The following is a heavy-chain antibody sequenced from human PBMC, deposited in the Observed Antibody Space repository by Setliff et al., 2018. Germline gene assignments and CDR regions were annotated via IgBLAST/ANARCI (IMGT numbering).Heavy chain of an antibody. CDR3: ARDPLGPFLCYMDD. CDR2: ITTTATT. V-gene: IGHV3-23*01. CDR1: GFTFNSYA. J-gene: IGHJ6*03. Sequence: GGSLRLSCAASGFTFNSYAMNWVRQAPGKGLEWVSCITTTATTYYADSVKGRFTVSRDNSRNTMYLQMNSLRSEDTAVYYCARDPLGPFLCYMDDWGKGTTVTVSS. D-gene: IGHD3-16*01.